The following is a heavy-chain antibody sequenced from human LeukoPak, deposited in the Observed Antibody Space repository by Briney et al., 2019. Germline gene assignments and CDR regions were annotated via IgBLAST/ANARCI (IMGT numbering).Heavy chain of an antibody. CDR2: IKGDGIST. J-gene: IGHJ4*02. D-gene: IGHD3-22*01. CDR1: GFDFSSNW. Sequence: GGSLRLSCAASGFDFSSNWMHWVRHAPGQGLVWVSRIKGDGISTNYADSVKGRFTISRDNSKNTLYLQMNSLRAEDTAVYYCAKEAYYYDSSGYYHYFDYWGQGTLVTVSS. CDR3: AKEAYYYDSSGYYHYFDY. V-gene: IGHV3-74*01.